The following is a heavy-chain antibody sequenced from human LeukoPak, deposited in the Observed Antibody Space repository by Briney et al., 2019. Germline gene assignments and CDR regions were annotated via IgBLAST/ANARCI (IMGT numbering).Heavy chain of an antibody. Sequence: GGSLRLSCAASGFTFSSYAMSWVRQAPGKGLEWVAVISYDGSNKYYADSVKGRFTISRDNSKNTLYLQMNSLRAEDTAVYYCARDQGCSGGSCYSAGMDVWGQGTTVTVSS. CDR2: ISYDGSNK. D-gene: IGHD2-15*01. CDR3: ARDQGCSGGSCYSAGMDV. CDR1: GFTFSSYA. V-gene: IGHV3-30-3*01. J-gene: IGHJ6*02.